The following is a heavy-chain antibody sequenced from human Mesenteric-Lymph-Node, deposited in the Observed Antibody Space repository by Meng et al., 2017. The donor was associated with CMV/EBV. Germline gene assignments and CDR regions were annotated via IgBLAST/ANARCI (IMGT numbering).Heavy chain of an antibody. J-gene: IGHJ4*02. D-gene: IGHD3-22*01. CDR2: IIPIFGTA. V-gene: IGHV1-69*05. CDR3: ARKKGGYDSSGNYFDY. Sequence: SVKVSCKASGGTFSSYAISWVRQAPGQGLEWMGGIIPIFGTANYAQKFQGRVTITTDESTSTAYMELSSLRSEDTAVYYCARKKGGYDSSGNYFDYWGQGTLVTVSS. CDR1: GGTFSSYA.